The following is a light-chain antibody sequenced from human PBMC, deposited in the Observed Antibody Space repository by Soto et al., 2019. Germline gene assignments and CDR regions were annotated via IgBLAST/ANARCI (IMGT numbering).Light chain of an antibody. CDR3: QQANSFPLT. V-gene: IGKV1-12*01. J-gene: IGKJ4*01. CDR1: QGISSW. CDR2: AAS. Sequence: DIQMTQSPSSVSASVGDRVTITCRASQGISSWLAWHQQKPGKAPKLLIYAASNLQSGVPSRFSGSGSGTDFTLTISSLQPEDFATYYCQQANSFPLTFGGGTKVEIK.